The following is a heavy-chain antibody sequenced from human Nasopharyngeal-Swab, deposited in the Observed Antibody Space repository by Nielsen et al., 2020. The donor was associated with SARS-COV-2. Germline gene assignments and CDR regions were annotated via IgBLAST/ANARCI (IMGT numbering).Heavy chain of an antibody. CDR1: GFTFSSYA. CDR2: ISSNGGST. CDR3: VKAGLGFRIAAAETGIAVAGTVGGYGMDV. J-gene: IGHJ6*02. D-gene: IGHD6-19*01. Sequence: GASLEISWSCSGFTFSSYAMHWVRQAPGKGLEYVSAISSNGGSTYYADSVKGRFTISRDNSKNTLYLQMSSLRAEDTAVYYCVKAGLGFRIAAAETGIAVAGTVGGYGMDVWGQGTTVTVSS. V-gene: IGHV3-64D*06.